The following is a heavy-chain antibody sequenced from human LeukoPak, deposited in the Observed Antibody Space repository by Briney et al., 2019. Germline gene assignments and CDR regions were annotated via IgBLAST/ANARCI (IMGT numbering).Heavy chain of an antibody. Sequence: GGSLRLSCAASGFTFSNYAMTWVRQAPGKGLEWVSAISGSGGSTYYADSVKGRFTISRDNSKNTLYLQMSSLGAEDTAVYYWAKQAGGSGSYYYYWGQGTLVTVSS. CDR1: GFTFSNYA. J-gene: IGHJ4*02. CDR3: AKQAGGSGSYYYY. D-gene: IGHD3-10*01. V-gene: IGHV3-23*01. CDR2: ISGSGGST.